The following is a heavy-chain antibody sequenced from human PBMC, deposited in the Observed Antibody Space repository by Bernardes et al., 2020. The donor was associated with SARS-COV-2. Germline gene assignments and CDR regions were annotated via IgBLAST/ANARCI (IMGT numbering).Heavy chain of an antibody. CDR3: ARDGDYYDTSGYHFRSWFDP. J-gene: IGHJ5*02. Sequence: ASVKVSCKTSGYTFTTYGITWVRQAPGQGLEWMGWISSYKGDTHYAEKFQGRLSMTTEESTGTAYMDLRSLRSDDTAVYFCARDGDYYDTSGYHFRSWFDPWGQGTQVTVSS. CDR1: GYTFTTYG. CDR2: ISSYKGDT. V-gene: IGHV1-18*01. D-gene: IGHD3-22*01.